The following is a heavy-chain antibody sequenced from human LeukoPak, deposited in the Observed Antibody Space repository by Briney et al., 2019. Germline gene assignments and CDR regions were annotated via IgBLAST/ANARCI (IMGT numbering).Heavy chain of an antibody. CDR2: ISGPGGIT. D-gene: IGHD2-21*02. V-gene: IGHV3-23*01. Sequence: GGSLRLSCAASGFTFSSYAMNWVRQAPGKGLEWVSVISGPGGITYYADSVKGRFTISRDNSKNTLYLQMNSLRAEDTAEYYCVKGVVVVTAMRYLDYWGQGILATVSS. CDR1: GFTFSSYA. CDR3: VKGVVVVTAMRYLDY. J-gene: IGHJ4*02.